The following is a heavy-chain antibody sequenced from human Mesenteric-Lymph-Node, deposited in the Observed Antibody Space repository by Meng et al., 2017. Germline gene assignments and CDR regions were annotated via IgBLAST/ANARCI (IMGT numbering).Heavy chain of an antibody. CDR1: GDSITSGDYS. D-gene: IGHD3-10*01. V-gene: IGHV4-30-2*01. Sequence: QVQVQEAGPGRVSPSQPLPLTCAVSGDSITSGDYSWTGIRQPPGKGLEWIGYIYHGVNIYYTPSLRSRVTISVDKSRNQFSLKLTSVSAADTAVYYCVRDTRRGGGWFDPWGQGTLVTVSS. CDR2: IYHGVNI. CDR3: VRDTRRGGGWFDP. J-gene: IGHJ5*02.